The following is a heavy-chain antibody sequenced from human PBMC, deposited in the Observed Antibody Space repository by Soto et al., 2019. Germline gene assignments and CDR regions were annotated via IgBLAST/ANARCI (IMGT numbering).Heavy chain of an antibody. CDR2: ISSSRRT. Sequence: GGSLRLSCETSGFTFGNYGMGWVRQAPGKGLYWVSGISSSRRTYYAGSVRGRFTISRDNSKNTLYLQMDTLRADDTAVYYCAKVAKSGAVIEYFDSWGQGSLVTVSS. J-gene: IGHJ4*02. V-gene: IGHV3-23*01. D-gene: IGHD3-3*01. CDR3: AKVAKSGAVIEYFDS. CDR1: GFTFGNYG.